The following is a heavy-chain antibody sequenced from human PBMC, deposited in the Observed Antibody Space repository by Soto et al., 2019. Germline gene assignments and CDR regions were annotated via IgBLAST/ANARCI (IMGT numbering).Heavy chain of an antibody. D-gene: IGHD4-17*01. V-gene: IGHV4-61*01. CDR3: ARHTTVTNIDY. CDR2: ISYSGST. J-gene: IGHJ4*02. Sequence: SETLSLTCTVSGGSASGGSFYWSWIRQPPGKGLEWIGYISYSGSTNYTPSLKSRVTISSDTSNNQFSLKMSSVTAADTAIYYCARHTTVTNIDYWGRGTLVTVSS. CDR1: GGSASGGSFY.